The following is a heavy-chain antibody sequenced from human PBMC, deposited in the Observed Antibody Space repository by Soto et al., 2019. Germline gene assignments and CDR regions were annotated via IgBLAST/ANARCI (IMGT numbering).Heavy chain of an antibody. J-gene: IGHJ4*02. D-gene: IGHD5-18*01. CDR2: IIPTFGTA. Sequence: SVKVSCKASGGTFSSYAISWVRQAPGQGIEWMGGIIPTFGTANYAQKFQGRVTITADESTSTAYMELSSLRSEDTAVYYCARGAVHPAMVFFDYWGKGTLVTVSS. CDR1: GGTFSSYA. V-gene: IGHV1-69*13. CDR3: ARGAVHPAMVFFDY.